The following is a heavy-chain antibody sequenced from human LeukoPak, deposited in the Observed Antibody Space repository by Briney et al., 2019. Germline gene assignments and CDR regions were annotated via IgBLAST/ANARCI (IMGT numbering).Heavy chain of an antibody. D-gene: IGHD5-12*01. CDR2: IYYTGST. CDR1: GGSIVNYY. J-gene: IGHJ6*03. V-gene: IGHV4-59*12. CDR3: ARGLGYSGYDQYYYYYMDV. Sequence: SETLSLTCTVSGGSIVNYYWSWIRQPPGKGLEWIGYIYYTGSTVHSPSLKSRVTMSVDMSKKQLSLKLSSVTAADTAVYYCARGLGYSGYDQYYYYYMDVWGKGTTVTVSS.